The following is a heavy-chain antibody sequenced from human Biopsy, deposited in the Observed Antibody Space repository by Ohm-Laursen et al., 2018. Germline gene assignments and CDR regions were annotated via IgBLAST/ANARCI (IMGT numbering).Heavy chain of an antibody. D-gene: IGHD3-22*01. CDR3: TRGGYYYDSLAYYYWFDP. CDR1: GYTFTGYH. J-gene: IGHJ5*02. CDR2: INAKTGDT. Sequence: SVKVSCKASGYTFTGYHVHWVRRAPGQGLEWMGWINAKTGDTNYAQKFQGRVTMTRDTSISTAYVDLSSLRSDDTAVYYCTRGGYYYDSLAYYYWFDPWGQGTLVTVSS. V-gene: IGHV1-2*02.